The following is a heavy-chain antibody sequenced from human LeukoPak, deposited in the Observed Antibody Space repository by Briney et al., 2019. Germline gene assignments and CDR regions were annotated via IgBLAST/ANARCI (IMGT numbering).Heavy chain of an antibody. V-gene: IGHV3-74*01. CDR3: ARVATYYDFWSGRLGYYYYPRNV. J-gene: IGHJ6*03. CDR1: GFTFSSYW. D-gene: IGHD3-3*01. Sequence: PGGSLRLWGAASGFTFSSYWMHWVRQAPGKGLVSVSRINSDGSSTSYADSVKGRFTIARDNAKNTLYLQMNSLRADDTAVYYCARVATYYDFWSGRLGYYYYPRNVWGKGTKVTV. CDR2: INSDGSST.